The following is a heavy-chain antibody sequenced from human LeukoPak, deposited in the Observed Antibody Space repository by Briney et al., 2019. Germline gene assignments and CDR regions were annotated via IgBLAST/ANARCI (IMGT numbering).Heavy chain of an antibody. D-gene: IGHD4-17*01. J-gene: IGHJ6*02. CDR3: ARATVTTPGWYYYYGMDV. V-gene: IGHV1-69*04. Sequence: ASVKVSCKASGGTFSSYAISWVRQAPGQGLEWMGRIIPILGIANYAQKFQGRVTITADKSTSTAHMELSSLRSEDTAVYYCARATVTTPGWYYYYGMDVWGQGTTVTVSS. CDR2: IIPILGIA. CDR1: GGTFSSYA.